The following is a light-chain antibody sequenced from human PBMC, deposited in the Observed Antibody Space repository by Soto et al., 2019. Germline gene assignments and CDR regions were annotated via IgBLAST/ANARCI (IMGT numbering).Light chain of an antibody. J-gene: IGLJ3*02. CDR2: EVY. CDR1: SSDVGGYNY. V-gene: IGLV2-8*01. CDR3: SSYAGSNTLV. Sequence: QSVLTQPPSASGSPGQSVAISFTGTSSDVGGYNYVSWFQQQPGKAPKLMIYEVYKRPSGVPDRFSGSKSGNTASLTVSGLQAEEEAAYYCSSYAGSNTLVFGGGTKLTVL.